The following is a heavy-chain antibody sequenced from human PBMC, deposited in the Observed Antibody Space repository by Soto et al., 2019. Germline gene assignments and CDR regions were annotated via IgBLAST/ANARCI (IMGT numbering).Heavy chain of an antibody. CDR3: AKDLSSSWTLDY. V-gene: IGHV3-30*18. D-gene: IGHD6-13*01. J-gene: IGHJ4*02. CDR1: GFTFSSYG. CDR2: ISYDGSNK. Sequence: PGGSLRLSCAASGFTFSSYGMHWVRQAPGKGLEWVAVISYDGSNKYYADSVKGRFTISRDNSKNTLYLQMNILRADDTAGYYCAKDLSSSWTLDYWGQGTLVTVSS.